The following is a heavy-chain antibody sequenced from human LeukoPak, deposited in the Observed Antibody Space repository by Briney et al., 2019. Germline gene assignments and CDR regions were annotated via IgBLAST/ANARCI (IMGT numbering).Heavy chain of an antibody. Sequence: GGSLRLSCAASGFTFSSYSMNWVRQAPGKGLEWVGFIRSKAYGGTTEYAASVKGRFTISRDDSKSIAYLQMNSLKTDDTAVYYCTRDWDCGGDCYSDDAFDIWGQGTMVTVSS. CDR1: GFTFSSYS. CDR3: TRDWDCGGDCYSDDAFDI. J-gene: IGHJ3*02. D-gene: IGHD2-21*02. CDR2: IRSKAYGGTT. V-gene: IGHV3-49*04.